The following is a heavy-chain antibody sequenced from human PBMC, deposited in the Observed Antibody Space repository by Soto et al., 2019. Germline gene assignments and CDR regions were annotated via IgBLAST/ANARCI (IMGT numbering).Heavy chain of an antibody. V-gene: IGHV3-11*06. CDR2: ISSSSSYT. CDR3: ASPGPVYYDSSGYTDY. D-gene: IGHD3-22*01. Sequence: PGGSLRLSCAASGFTFSDYYMSWIRQAPGKGLEWVSYISSSSSYTNYADSVKGRFTISRDNAKNSLYLQMNSLRAEDTAVYYCASPGPVYYDSSGYTDYWGQGTLVTVSS. J-gene: IGHJ4*02. CDR1: GFTFSDYY.